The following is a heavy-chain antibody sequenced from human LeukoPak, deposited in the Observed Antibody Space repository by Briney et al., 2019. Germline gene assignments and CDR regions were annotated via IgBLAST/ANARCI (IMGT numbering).Heavy chain of an antibody. CDR3: ATSVAGKYYYYYYMDV. CDR1: GGSISSYY. Sequence: SETLSLTCTVSGGSISSYYWSWIRQPAGKGLEWIGRIYTSGSTNYNPSLKSRVTMSVDTSKNQFSPKLSSVTAADTAVYYCATSVAGKYYYYYYMDVWGKGTTVTVSS. D-gene: IGHD6-19*01. J-gene: IGHJ6*03. CDR2: IYTSGST. V-gene: IGHV4-4*07.